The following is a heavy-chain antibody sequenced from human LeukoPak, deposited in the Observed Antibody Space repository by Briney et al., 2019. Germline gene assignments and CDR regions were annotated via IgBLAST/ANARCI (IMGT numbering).Heavy chain of an antibody. CDR2: IRTKTNNYAT. V-gene: IGHV3-73*01. Sequence: GGSLKLSCAASGFTFSDSAIHWVRQASGKGLEWVGRIRTKTNNYATAFAASVKGRFTISRDDSKNTAYLQMDSLKTEDTAVYYCTRHGELEGTPHWGQGTLVTVSS. D-gene: IGHD1-7*01. CDR1: GFTFSDSA. J-gene: IGHJ4*02. CDR3: TRHGELEGTPH.